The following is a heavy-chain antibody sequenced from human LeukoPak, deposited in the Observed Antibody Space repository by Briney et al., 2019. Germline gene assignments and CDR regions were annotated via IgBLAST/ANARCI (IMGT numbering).Heavy chain of an antibody. J-gene: IGHJ4*02. CDR1: GFIFSNYA. V-gene: IGHV3-23*01. CDR2: IGRSGATT. CDR3: AKDLWGTIPDYFDS. Sequence: GGSLRLSCAASGFIFSNYAMSWVRQAPGKGLECVSAIGRSGATTYYADSVEGRFTISRDNSKNTLYLQMNTLRAEDTAIYYCAKDLWGTIPDYFDSWGQGTLVTVSS. D-gene: IGHD1/OR15-1a*01.